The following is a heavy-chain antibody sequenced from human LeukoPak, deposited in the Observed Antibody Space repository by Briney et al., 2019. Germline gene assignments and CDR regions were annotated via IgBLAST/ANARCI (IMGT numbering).Heavy chain of an antibody. V-gene: IGHV1-18*01. CDR1: GYTFTSYG. CDR2: TSAYNGNT. CDR3: ARGRQLVPNNWFDP. J-gene: IGHJ5*02. Sequence: GASVKVSCKASGYTFTSYGISWVRQAPGQGLEWMGWTSAYNGNTNYAQKLQGRVTMTTDTSTSTAYMELRSLRSDDTAVYYCARGRQLVPNNWFDPWGQGTLVTVSS. D-gene: IGHD6-6*01.